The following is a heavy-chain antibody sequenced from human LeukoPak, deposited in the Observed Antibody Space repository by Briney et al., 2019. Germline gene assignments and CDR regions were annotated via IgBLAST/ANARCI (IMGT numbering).Heavy chain of an antibody. J-gene: IGHJ5*02. Sequence: SETPSLTCTVSGGSISSYYWSWIRQPPGKGLEWIGEINHSGSTNYNPSLKSRVTISVDTSKNQFSLKLSSVTAADTAVYYCARTVGATTTDWFDPWGQGTLVTVSS. V-gene: IGHV4-34*01. CDR2: INHSGST. CDR3: ARTVGATTTDWFDP. D-gene: IGHD1-26*01. CDR1: GGSISSYY.